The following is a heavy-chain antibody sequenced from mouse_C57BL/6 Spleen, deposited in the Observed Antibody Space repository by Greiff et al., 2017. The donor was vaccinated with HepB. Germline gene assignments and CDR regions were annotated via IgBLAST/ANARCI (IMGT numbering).Heavy chain of an antibody. D-gene: IGHD2-3*01. CDR2: IYPGSGST. J-gene: IGHJ4*01. V-gene: IGHV1-55*01. Sequence: VKLQQPGAELVKPGASVKMSCKASGYTFTSYWITWVKQRPGQGLEWIGDIYPGSGSTNYNEKFKSKATLTVDTSSSTAYMQLSSLTSEDSAVYYCARWLLRGAYAMDYWGQGTSVTVSS. CDR3: ARWLLRGAYAMDY. CDR1: GYTFTSYW.